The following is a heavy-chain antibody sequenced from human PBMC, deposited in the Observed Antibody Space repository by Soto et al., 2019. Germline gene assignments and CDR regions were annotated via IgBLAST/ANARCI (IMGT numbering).Heavy chain of an antibody. D-gene: IGHD3-9*01. CDR1: GSYISSGAYH. CDR3: ARDRGYDIQI. CDR2: IYYSGST. J-gene: IGHJ3*02. V-gene: IGHV4-30-4*02. Sequence: SDTLSLTYTDSGSYISSGAYHCSWIRQPSGKGLEWIGYIYYSGSTYYNPSLRSRVTFSVNTSKNQFSLKLSSVTDADTAVYYCARDRGYDIQIWGQGTVVT.